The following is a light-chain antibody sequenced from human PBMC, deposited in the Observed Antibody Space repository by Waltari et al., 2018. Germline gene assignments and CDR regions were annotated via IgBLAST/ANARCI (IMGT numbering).Light chain of an antibody. CDR2: QAY. V-gene: IGKV3-20*01. Sequence: AWYERKVGEATRPLIFQAYSRATGIPDRFSGSWSVAESSLTISRLEPEDFVFYYCQQYVNLPATFGQATRVEIK. J-gene: IGKJ1*01. CDR3: QQYVNLPAT.